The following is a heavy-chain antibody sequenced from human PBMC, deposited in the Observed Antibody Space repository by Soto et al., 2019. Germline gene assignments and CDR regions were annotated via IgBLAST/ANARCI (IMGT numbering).Heavy chain of an antibody. CDR1: GFTFSNYG. CDR3: ASDLVGASDSYGLDV. V-gene: IGHV3-33*01. Sequence: QVQLVESGGGVVQPGRSLRLSCAASGFTFSNYGMHWVRQAPGKGLEWVAIIWHDGNNKYYADSVRGRFIISRDNSKNRLYLQMNSLRAEDTVVYYCASDLVGASDSYGLDVWGQGTPVTVSS. J-gene: IGHJ6*02. CDR2: IWHDGNNK. D-gene: IGHD1-26*01.